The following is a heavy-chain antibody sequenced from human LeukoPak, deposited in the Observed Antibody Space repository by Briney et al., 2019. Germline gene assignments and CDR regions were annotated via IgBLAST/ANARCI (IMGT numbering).Heavy chain of an antibody. CDR3: AKAASDYYDSNPFNY. V-gene: IGHV1-2*02. J-gene: IGHJ4*02. CDR1: GYIFTGYY. CDR2: INAKNGGT. Sequence: GASVKVSCKASGYIFTGYYMHWVRQAPGQGLEWMGWINAKNGGTNYAQKFQGRVTMTEDTSTDTAYMELSSLRSEDTAVYYCAKAASDYYDSNPFNYWGQGTLVTVSS. D-gene: IGHD3-22*01.